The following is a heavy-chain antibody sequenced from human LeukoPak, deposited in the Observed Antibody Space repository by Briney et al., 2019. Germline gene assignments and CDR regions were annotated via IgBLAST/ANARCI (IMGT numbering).Heavy chain of an antibody. Sequence: GGSLRLSCAASGFTFSSYSMNWVRQAPGKGLEWVSSISSSSSYIYYADSVKGRFTISRDNAKNSLYLQMNSLRAEDTAVYYCARSPKFTAHYYDSPGAFDIWGQGTMVTVSS. CDR3: ARSPKFTAHYYDSPGAFDI. CDR1: GFTFSSYS. CDR2: ISSSSSYI. D-gene: IGHD3-22*01. V-gene: IGHV3-21*01. J-gene: IGHJ3*02.